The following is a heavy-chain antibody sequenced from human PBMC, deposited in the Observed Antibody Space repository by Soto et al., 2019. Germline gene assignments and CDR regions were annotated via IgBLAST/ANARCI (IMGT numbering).Heavy chain of an antibody. Sequence: QLRLQESGPRLVKPSETLSLTCTVSGDSISSNNYYWGWIRQPPGKGLEWIGSIYYTGDTYFNPSLKSRVTIPVDPAQNQLSLNINSVTAADPAVYYGARPLFRAVTGADAFDIWGQGTMVIVSS. V-gene: IGHV4-39*01. D-gene: IGHD7-27*01. CDR3: ARPLFRAVTGADAFDI. CDR1: GDSISSNNYY. CDR2: IYYTGDT. J-gene: IGHJ3*02.